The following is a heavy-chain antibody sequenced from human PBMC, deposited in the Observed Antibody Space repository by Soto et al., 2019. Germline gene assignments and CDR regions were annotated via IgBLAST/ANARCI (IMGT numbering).Heavy chain of an antibody. D-gene: IGHD4-17*01. CDR2: MNPNSGNT. Sequence: GALVKLTCKASGYTFTGYDINWVRQATGQGIEWMGWMNPNSGNTGYAQKFQGRVTMTRNTSTSTAYMELSSLRSEDTAVYYCASRMTTVTTIYYYYYYGMDVWGHGTTVTVSS. CDR3: ASRMTTVTTIYYYYYYGMDV. CDR1: GYTFTGYD. V-gene: IGHV1-8*01. J-gene: IGHJ6*02.